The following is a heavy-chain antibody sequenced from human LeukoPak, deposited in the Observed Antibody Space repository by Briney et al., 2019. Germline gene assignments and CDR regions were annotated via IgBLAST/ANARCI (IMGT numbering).Heavy chain of an antibody. CDR1: GFTFISYG. V-gene: IGHV3-23*01. D-gene: IGHD3-10*01. Sequence: GGSLRLSCAASGFTFISYGMNWVRQAPGKGLEWVSVISGSGGSTYYADSVKGRFTISRDNSKNTLYLQMNSLRAEDTAVYYCARHLYYGSGSSLFDYWGQGTLVTVSS. CDR3: ARHLYYGSGSSLFDY. CDR2: ISGSGGST. J-gene: IGHJ4*02.